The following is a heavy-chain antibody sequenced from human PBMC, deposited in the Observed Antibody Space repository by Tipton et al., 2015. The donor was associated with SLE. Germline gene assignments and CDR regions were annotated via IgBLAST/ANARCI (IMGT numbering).Heavy chain of an antibody. CDR1: GGSISSYY. CDR2: INHSGST. D-gene: IGHD3-10*01. J-gene: IGHJ5*02. CDR3: ARGHEDRLFTMVRAPDP. V-gene: IGHV4-34*01. Sequence: TLSLTCTVSGGSISSYYWSWIRQPPGKGLEWIGEINHSGSTNYNPSLKSRVTISVDTSKNQFSLKLSSVTAADTAVYYCARGHEDRLFTMVRAPDPWGQGTLVTVSS.